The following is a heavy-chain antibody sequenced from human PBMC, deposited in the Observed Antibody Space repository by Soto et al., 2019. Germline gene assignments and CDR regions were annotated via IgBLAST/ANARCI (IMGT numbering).Heavy chain of an antibody. CDR2: VYNSGNT. CDR3: ARTHWVSGTEY. CDR1: GGSMTGYF. Sequence: QVQLQESGPGLVKPSETLSLTCTVSGGSMTGYFWTWIRQSAGKGLEWIGHVYNSGNTDYTPSLASRITMAVDTSKRECSLKVTSVTAADTAVYYCARTHWVSGTEYWGQGTLVTVSS. V-gene: IGHV4-4*07. D-gene: IGHD7-27*01. J-gene: IGHJ4*02.